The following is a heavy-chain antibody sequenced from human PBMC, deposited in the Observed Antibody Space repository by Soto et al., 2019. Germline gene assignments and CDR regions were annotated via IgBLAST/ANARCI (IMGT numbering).Heavy chain of an antibody. V-gene: IGHV1-2*02. CDR1: GYTFTGYY. CDR3: ARSPPSSPSYYYGLDV. D-gene: IGHD6-13*01. CDR2: INPNSGDT. Sequence: GASVKVSCKAFGYTFTGYYMHWVRQAPGQGLEWMGWINPNSGDTNFAQKFQGRVTMTRDTSISTAYMEPSRLRSDDTAVFYCARSPPSSPSYYYGLDVWGQGTTVTVSS. J-gene: IGHJ6*02.